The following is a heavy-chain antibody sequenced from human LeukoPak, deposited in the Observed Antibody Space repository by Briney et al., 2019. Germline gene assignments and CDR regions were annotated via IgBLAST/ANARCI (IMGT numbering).Heavy chain of an antibody. CDR3: AKWGPATLDY. CDR2: ISGSGGST. D-gene: IGHD3-16*01. J-gene: IGHJ4*02. Sequence: GGSLRLSCGASGFTFSSYAISWVLQAPGKGLEWISAISGSGGSTYYADSVKGRFTISRDNSKNTLYLQMNSLRAEDTAVYYCAKWGPATLDYWGQGTLVTVSS. CDR1: GFTFSSYA. V-gene: IGHV3-23*01.